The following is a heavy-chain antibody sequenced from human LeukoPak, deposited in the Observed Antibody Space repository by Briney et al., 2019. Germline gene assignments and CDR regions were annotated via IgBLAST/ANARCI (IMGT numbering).Heavy chain of an antibody. V-gene: IGHV1-2*02. Sequence: ASVKVSCKASGYTFTGYYMHWVRQAPGQGLEWMGWINPNSGGTNYAQKFQGRVTMTRDTSISTAYLQWSSLKASDTAMYYCARQSYDFWSGPTRYFDYWGQGTLVTVSS. CDR3: ARQSYDFWSGPTRYFDY. J-gene: IGHJ4*02. CDR2: INPNSGGT. D-gene: IGHD3-3*01. CDR1: GYTFTGYY.